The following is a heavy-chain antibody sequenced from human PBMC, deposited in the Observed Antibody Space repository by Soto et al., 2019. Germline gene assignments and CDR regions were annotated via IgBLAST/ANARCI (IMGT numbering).Heavy chain of an antibody. CDR2: IIPIFGTA. CDR1: GGTFSSYA. V-gene: IGHV1-69*13. J-gene: IGHJ5*02. D-gene: IGHD2-2*01. CDR3: ARGRCSSTSCYFPWFDP. Sequence: SVKVSCKASGGTFSSYAISWVRQAPGQGLEWMGWIIPIFGTANYAQKFQGRVTLTADESTSTAYMELSSLRSDDTAAYYCARGRCSSTSCYFPWFDPWGQGTLVTVSS.